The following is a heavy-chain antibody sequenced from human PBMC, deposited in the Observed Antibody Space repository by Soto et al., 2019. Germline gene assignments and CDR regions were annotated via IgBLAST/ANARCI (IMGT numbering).Heavy chain of an antibody. J-gene: IGHJ4*02. D-gene: IGHD2-2*02. CDR1: GGSVSSGSYY. CDR3: AREGDCSSTSCYRGGDY. V-gene: IGHV4-61*01. Sequence: QVQLQESGPGLVKPSETLSLTCTVSGGSVSSGSYYWNWIRQPPGKGLEWIGYFYYSGSTNYNPALKRRVTISIDTSKNQFSLKLSSVTAADTAVYYCAREGDCSSTSCYRGGDYWGQGTLVTVSS. CDR2: FYYSGST.